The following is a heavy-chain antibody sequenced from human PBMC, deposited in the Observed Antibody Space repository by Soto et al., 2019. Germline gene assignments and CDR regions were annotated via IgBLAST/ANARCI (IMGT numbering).Heavy chain of an antibody. Sequence: QVQLVQSGAEVKKPGSSVKVSCKASGGTFSSYAISWVRQAPGQGLEWMGGIIPIFGTANYAQKFQGRVTITADESTRTAYMELSSLRSEDTAVYYCARVDQIYDFWSGYLNWFDPWGQGTLVTVSS. D-gene: IGHD3-3*01. J-gene: IGHJ5*02. CDR2: IIPIFGTA. CDR3: ARVDQIYDFWSGYLNWFDP. CDR1: GGTFSSYA. V-gene: IGHV1-69*01.